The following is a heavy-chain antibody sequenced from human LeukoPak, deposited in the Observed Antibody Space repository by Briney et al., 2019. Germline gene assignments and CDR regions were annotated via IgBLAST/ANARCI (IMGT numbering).Heavy chain of an antibody. CDR2: INHSGST. D-gene: IGHD3-10*01. CDR1: GGSISGSY. J-gene: IGHJ4*02. V-gene: IGHV4-34*01. CDR3: ARGPLRITMVRGAFDY. Sequence: PSETLSLTCTVSGGSISGSYWSWIRQPPGKGLEWIGEINHSGSTNYNPSLKSRVTISVDTSKNQFSLKLSSVTAADTAVYYCARGPLRITMVRGAFDYWGQGTLVTVSS.